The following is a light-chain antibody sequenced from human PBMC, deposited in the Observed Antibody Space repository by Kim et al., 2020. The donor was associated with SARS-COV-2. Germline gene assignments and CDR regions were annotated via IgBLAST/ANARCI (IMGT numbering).Light chain of an antibody. V-gene: IGKV4-1*01. CDR2: WAS. J-gene: IGKJ3*01. CDR1: QSVLYSSNNKSY. Sequence: DIVMTQSPDSLAVSLGERATINCKSSQSVLYSSNNKSYLAWYQQKPGQPPKLLIYWASTRESGVPDRFSGSGSGTDFTLTISSLQAEDVAVYYCQQYDSTPFTFGPGTKVDIK. CDR3: QQYDSTPFT.